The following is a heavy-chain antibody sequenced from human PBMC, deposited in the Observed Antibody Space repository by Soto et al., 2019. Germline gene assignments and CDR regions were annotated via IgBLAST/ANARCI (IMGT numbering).Heavy chain of an antibody. CDR3: ARDLVRDTMRPLGSYYYYGMDV. Sequence: PSETLRLRCSVACGTSGSVSSCRILIRQHPGEGLEWIGYIYYSGSTYYNPSLKSRVTISVDTSKNQFSLKLSSVTAADTAIYYCARDLVRDTMRPLGSYYYYGMDVWGQGITVTVYS. J-gene: IGHJ6*02. CDR1: CGTSGSVSSC. D-gene: IGHD5-18*01. V-gene: IGHV4-31*03. CDR2: IYYSGST.